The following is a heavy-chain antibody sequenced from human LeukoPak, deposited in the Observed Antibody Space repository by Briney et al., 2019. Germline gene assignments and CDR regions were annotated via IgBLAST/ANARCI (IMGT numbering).Heavy chain of an antibody. CDR1: GFTLSSYW. J-gene: IGHJ4*02. CDR2: IKQVGSEK. V-gene: IGHV3-7*01. D-gene: IGHD3-10*01. CDR3: ATTYYQGSRSSF. Sequence: QAGGCLRLSCAASGFTLSSYWVSTVRQAPGKGLEWVANIKQVGSEKYYVDSVKGRFTISRNNAKNSLYLQLNSLGATATAVFSCATTYYQGSRSSFWRQGPLVTASS.